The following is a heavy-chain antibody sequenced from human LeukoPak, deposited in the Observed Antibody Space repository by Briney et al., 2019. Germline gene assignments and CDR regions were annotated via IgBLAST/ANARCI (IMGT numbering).Heavy chain of an antibody. Sequence: GGSLRLSCAASGFTFSSYAMNWVRQAPGKGLEWVAGVSSGDRTFHAESVKGRFTISRDKSKDTLYLQMNSLRAEDTAVYYCAKDATASPYFHWFDNWGQGTQVIVSS. D-gene: IGHD3-9*01. CDR3: AKDATASPYFHWFDN. J-gene: IGHJ4*02. CDR2: VSSGDRT. CDR1: GFTFSSYA. V-gene: IGHV3-23*01.